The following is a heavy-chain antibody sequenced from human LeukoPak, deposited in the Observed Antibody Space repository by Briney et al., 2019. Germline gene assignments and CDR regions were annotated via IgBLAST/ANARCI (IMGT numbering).Heavy chain of an antibody. CDR1: GYTFTSYG. CDR2: ISAYNGNT. Sequence: ASVKVSCKASGYTFTSYGISWVRQAPGQGLEWMGWISAYNGNTNYAQKLQGRVTMTTDTSTSTAYMELRSLRSDDTAVYYCARSSTSSKYRVSASAFDIWGQGTMVTVSS. CDR3: ARSSTSSKYRVSASAFDI. V-gene: IGHV1-18*01. J-gene: IGHJ3*02. D-gene: IGHD2-2*01.